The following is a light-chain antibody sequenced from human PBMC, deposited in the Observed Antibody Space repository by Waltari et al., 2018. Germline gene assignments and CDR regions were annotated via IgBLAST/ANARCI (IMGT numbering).Light chain of an antibody. CDR3: CSYGGRSTGV. CDR1: SSDVGSYDL. CDR2: EVS. J-gene: IGLJ3*02. V-gene: IGLV2-23*02. Sequence: QSALTQPASVSGSPGQSITISCTGTSSDVGSYDLVSWYQQHPGDAPKLVIYEVSKRPSGGSNRFAASKAGNTASLTVSGLQAEDEADYHCCSYGGRSTGVFGGGTKLTVL.